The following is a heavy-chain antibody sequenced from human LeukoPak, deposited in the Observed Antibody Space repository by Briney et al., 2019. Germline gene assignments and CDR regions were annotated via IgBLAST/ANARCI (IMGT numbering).Heavy chain of an antibody. CDR1: GLSFRDYS. CDR3: VRGRADSSANYCLHFWR. V-gene: IGHV3-30*04. Sequence: GKSLTLSCHASGLSFRDYSMHSVRQPAGGCLEWVAFILQDGCNQNYAHSGQDRLTIARVNTKHTLFMQIFTLKTEDPAVYCCVRGRADSSANYCLHFWRWGPGVLVT. D-gene: IGHD3-22*01. CDR2: ILQDGCNQ. J-gene: IGHJ1*01.